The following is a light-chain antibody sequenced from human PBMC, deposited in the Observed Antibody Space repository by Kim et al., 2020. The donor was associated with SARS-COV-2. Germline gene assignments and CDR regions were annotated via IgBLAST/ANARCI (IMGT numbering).Light chain of an antibody. CDR1: QDSSNG. Sequence: CVTSGHTVTNTCRASQDSSNGLVWEQQKRGKAPEAQIRGTSSTQWGTPFRFTGSRSGKDFTLNIEGLQPEDFATFYCKQIDGLPYTFGQETKLEI. CDR2: GTS. CDR3: KQIDGLPYT. J-gene: IGKJ2*01. V-gene: IGKV1D-12*01.